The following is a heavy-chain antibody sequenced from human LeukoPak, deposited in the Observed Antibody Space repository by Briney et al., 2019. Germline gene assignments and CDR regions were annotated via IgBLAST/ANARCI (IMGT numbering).Heavy chain of an antibody. CDR2: IYPGDSDT. V-gene: IGHV5-51*01. Sequence: ESLKISCKGSGYSFTSYWIAWVRQTPGKGLEYMGIIYPGDSDTRYSPSFQGQVTISADKSVNTAYLQWSSLKASDTAIYYCARLLVTYYYLPVWGKGTTVTVSS. CDR1: GYSFTSYW. D-gene: IGHD3-9*01. CDR3: ARLLVTYYYLPV. J-gene: IGHJ6*03.